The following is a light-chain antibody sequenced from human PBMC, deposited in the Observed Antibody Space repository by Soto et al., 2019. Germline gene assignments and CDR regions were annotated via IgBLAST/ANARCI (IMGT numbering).Light chain of an antibody. V-gene: IGKV3-20*01. J-gene: IGKJ3*01. CDR1: QSVSSNY. CDR2: ATS. CDR3: QQYGGSPPFT. Sequence: EIVLTQSPGTLSLSPGERATLSCRASQSVSSNYLTWYQHQPGQAPRLLIYATSTRATGVPDRFSGSGSGTDFTLIISRLEPEDFAVYYCQQYGGSPPFTFGPGTTVD.